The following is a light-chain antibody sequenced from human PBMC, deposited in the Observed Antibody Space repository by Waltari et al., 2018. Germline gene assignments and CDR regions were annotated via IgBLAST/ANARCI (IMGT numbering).Light chain of an antibody. CDR3: MQGLQIPDT. J-gene: IGKJ5*01. V-gene: IGKV2-28*01. CDR2: LAS. Sequence: DIVMTQSPLSLPVTPGEPASISCRSSQSLLHSNGYNYLDWYVQKPGQSPQLRIYLASSRASGVPDRFIGSGSGTDFTLKISRVEADDVGIYYCMQGLQIPDTFGQGTRLEIK. CDR1: QSLLHSNGYNY.